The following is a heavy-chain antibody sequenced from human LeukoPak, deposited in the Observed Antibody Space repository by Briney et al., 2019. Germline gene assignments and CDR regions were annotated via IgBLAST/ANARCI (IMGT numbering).Heavy chain of an antibody. CDR1: GGSVSSYY. J-gene: IGHJ4*02. CDR2: IYTSGST. D-gene: IGHD5-18*01. CDR3: ARHDSYGYYFDY. Sequence: SETLSLTCTVSGGSVSSYYWSWIRQPPGKGLEWIGYIYTSGSTNYNTSLKSRVTISVDTSKNQFSLKLSSVTAADTAVYYCARHDSYGYYFDYWGQGTLVTVSS. V-gene: IGHV4-4*09.